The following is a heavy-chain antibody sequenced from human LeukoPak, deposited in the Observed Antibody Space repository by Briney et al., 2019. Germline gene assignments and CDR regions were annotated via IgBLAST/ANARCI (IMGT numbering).Heavy chain of an antibody. D-gene: IGHD6-6*01. V-gene: IGHV3-30*02. CDR1: GFAFSSYG. CDR2: IRYDGSNK. J-gene: IGHJ4*02. CDR3: ANPLSGSSSSFDY. Sequence: GGSLRLSCAASGFAFSSYGMHWVRQAPGKGLEWVAFIRYDGSNKYYADSVKGRFTISRDNSKNTLYLQMNSLRAEDTAVYYCANPLSGSSSSFDYWGQGTLVTVSS.